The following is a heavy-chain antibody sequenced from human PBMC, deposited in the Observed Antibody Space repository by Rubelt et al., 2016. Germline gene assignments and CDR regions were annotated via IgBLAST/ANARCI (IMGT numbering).Heavy chain of an antibody. CDR3: ARGDIVVVVAASNPLDY. J-gene: IGHJ4*02. V-gene: IGHV1-3*01. CDR1: GYTFTSYA. D-gene: IGHD2-15*01. Sequence: QVQLVQSGAEVKKPGASVKVSCKASGYTFTSYAMHWVRQAPGQRLEWVGWINAGNGNTKYSQKFQGRGTITRDTSASTAYMGLSSLRSEDTAVYYCARGDIVVVVAASNPLDYWGQGTLVTVSS. CDR2: INAGNGNT.